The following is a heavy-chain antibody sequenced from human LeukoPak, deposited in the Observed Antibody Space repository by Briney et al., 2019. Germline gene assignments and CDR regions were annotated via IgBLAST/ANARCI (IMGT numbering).Heavy chain of an antibody. CDR1: GYTFTSYG. CDR2: ISAYNGNT. Sequence: ASVKVSCKASGYTFTSYGISWVRQAPGQGLGWMGWISAYNGNTNYAQKFQGRVTITADESTSTAYMELSSLRSEDTAVYYCAREGYDYSKPDYWGQGTLVTVSS. V-gene: IGHV1-18*01. J-gene: IGHJ4*02. D-gene: IGHD4-11*01. CDR3: AREGYDYSKPDY.